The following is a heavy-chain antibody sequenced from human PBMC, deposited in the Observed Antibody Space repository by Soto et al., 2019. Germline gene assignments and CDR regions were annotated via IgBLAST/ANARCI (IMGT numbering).Heavy chain of an antibody. CDR1: GFNFGVFG. J-gene: IGHJ4*02. D-gene: IGHD6-19*01. CDR2: LSYEGSEE. Sequence: WGSLRLSCAASGFNFGVFGMHWVRQAPGKGLEWLSVLSYEGSEEYYADSVRGRFTISRDNSKNTLFLQMDSLRVDDTGVYYCALTRRSSLLEVAGPGFEYWGQGTLVTVSS. CDR3: ALTRRSSLLEVAGPGFEY. V-gene: IGHV3-30*03.